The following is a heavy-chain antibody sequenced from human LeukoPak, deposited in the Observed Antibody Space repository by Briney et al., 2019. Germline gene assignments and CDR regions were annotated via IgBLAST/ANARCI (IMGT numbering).Heavy chain of an antibody. CDR3: ASVSRTRCCRDGSCYSGVDAFDI. D-gene: IGHD2-15*01. CDR2: IYYSGST. V-gene: IGHV4-30-4*01. Sequence: SQTLSLTCTVSGGSITSSDYYWSWIRQPPGKGLEWIGYIYYSGSTYYNPSLKSRVAISLDTSKNQFSLELSSVTAADTAVYYCASVSRTRCCRDGSCYSGVDAFDIWGQGTVVTVSS. J-gene: IGHJ3*02. CDR1: GGSITSSDYY.